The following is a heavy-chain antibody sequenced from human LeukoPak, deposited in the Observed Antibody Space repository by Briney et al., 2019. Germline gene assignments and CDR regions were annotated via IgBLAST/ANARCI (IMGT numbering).Heavy chain of an antibody. D-gene: IGHD2-2*01. J-gene: IGHJ4*02. Sequence: GGSLRLSCAASEFTFSGYWMHWVRQAPGKVLVWVSRINSDGSGTSYADSVKGRFTISRDNAKNTLYLQMNSLRVEDTAVYYCARDRKYQPDYWGQGTLVTVSS. CDR1: EFTFSGYW. V-gene: IGHV3-74*01. CDR3: ARDRKYQPDY. CDR2: INSDGSGT.